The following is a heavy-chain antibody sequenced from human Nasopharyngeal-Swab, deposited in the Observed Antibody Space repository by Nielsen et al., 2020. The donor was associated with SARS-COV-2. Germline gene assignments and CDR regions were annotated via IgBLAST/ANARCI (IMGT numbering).Heavy chain of an antibody. D-gene: IGHD3-3*01. CDR3: ARRLTLESFWYFDL. CDR2: IYYSGST. CDR1: GGSISSYY. J-gene: IGHJ2*01. Sequence: SETLSLTCTVSGGSISSYYWSWIRQPPGKGLEWIGYIYYSGSTNYNPSLKSRVTISVDTSKNQFSLKLSSVTAAETAVYYCARRLTLESFWYFDLWGRGTLVTVSS. V-gene: IGHV4-59*01.